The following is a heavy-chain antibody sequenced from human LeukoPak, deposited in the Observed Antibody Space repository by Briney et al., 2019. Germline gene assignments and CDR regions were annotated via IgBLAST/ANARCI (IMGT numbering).Heavy chain of an antibody. J-gene: IGHJ6*02. D-gene: IGHD2-2*01. CDR3: ARIVVVPAATYYYYGMDV. Sequence: SETLSLTCSVSGVSISSTSYYWGWIRQPPGKGLEWIGSIYSYSGITYYNPSLRSRVTISVDTSKNQFSLKLSSVTAADTAVYYCARIVVVPAATYYYYGMDVWGQGTTVTVSS. V-gene: IGHV4-39*07. CDR2: IYSYSGIT. CDR1: GVSISSTSYY.